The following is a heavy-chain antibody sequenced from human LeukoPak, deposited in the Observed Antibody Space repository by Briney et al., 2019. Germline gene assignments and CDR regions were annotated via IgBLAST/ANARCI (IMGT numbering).Heavy chain of an antibody. CDR2: ITSSSNI. Sequence: PGGSLRLSCAASGFTFSSYGMAWVRRAPGKGLEWLSYITSSSNINYADSVKGRFTISRDNAKNSLYLQMNSLRDEDTAVYYCARSANPGVHEFDPWGQGTLVTVSS. CDR3: ARSANPGVHEFDP. J-gene: IGHJ5*02. V-gene: IGHV3-48*02. D-gene: IGHD6-6*01. CDR1: GFTFSSYG.